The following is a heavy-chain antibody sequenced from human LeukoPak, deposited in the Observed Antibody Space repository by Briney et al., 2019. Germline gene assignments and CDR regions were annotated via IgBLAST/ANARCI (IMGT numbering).Heavy chain of an antibody. CDR3: ASDGIAVDRGIGYFDY. D-gene: IGHD6-13*01. J-gene: IGHJ4*02. Sequence: QPGRSLRLSCAASGFTFNSYGMHWVRQAPGKGLEWVAVIWYDGSNKYYADSVKGRFTISRDNSENTLYLQMNSLRAEDTALYYCASDGIAVDRGIGYFDYWGQGTLVTVSS. V-gene: IGHV3-33*01. CDR2: IWYDGSNK. CDR1: GFTFNSYG.